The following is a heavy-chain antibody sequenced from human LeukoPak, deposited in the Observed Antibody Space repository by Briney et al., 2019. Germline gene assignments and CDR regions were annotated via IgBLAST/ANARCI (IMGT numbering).Heavy chain of an antibody. J-gene: IGHJ3*02. Sequence: SETLSLTCSVSGGYISSYYWSWIRQPPGKGLEWIGFVYYTGSTNYTPSLKSRVTISVDTSKNQFSLRLSSVTAADTAVYYCARDIGYCSGGSCYFGTVDIWGQGTMATVSS. D-gene: IGHD2-15*01. CDR2: VYYTGST. V-gene: IGHV4-59*01. CDR1: GGYISSYY. CDR3: ARDIGYCSGGSCYFGTVDI.